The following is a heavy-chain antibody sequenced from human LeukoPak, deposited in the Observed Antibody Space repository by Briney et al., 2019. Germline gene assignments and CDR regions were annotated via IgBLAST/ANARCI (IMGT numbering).Heavy chain of an antibody. Sequence: SGTLSLTCTVSGGSISNYYWSWIRQTPGKGLEWIGYIFYSGSTDYNPSVKSQVTISVDTSRNQFSLKLGSVTAADTAVYYCARRGDGYPYYFDYWGQGTLVTVSS. D-gene: IGHD5-24*01. CDR1: GGSISNYY. J-gene: IGHJ4*02. V-gene: IGHV4-59*08. CDR2: IFYSGST. CDR3: ARRGDGYPYYFDY.